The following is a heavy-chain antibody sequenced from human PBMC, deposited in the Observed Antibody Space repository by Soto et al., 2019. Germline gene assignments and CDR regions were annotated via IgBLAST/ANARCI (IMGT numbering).Heavy chain of an antibody. Sequence: GESLKISCQGSGYSFTNYWIGWVRQKPGKGLEWMGTIFPGDSDIRYSPSFQGQVTISADKSISTAYLQWSGLKASDTAIYYCARQLPYGGNSYYGMDVWGQGTTVTVPS. D-gene: IGHD2-15*01. J-gene: IGHJ6*02. CDR2: IFPGDSDI. CDR1: GYSFTNYW. V-gene: IGHV5-51*01. CDR3: ARQLPYGGNSYYGMDV.